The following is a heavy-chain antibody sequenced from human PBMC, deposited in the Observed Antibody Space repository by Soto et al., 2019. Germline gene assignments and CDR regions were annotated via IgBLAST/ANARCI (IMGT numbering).Heavy chain of an antibody. J-gene: IGHJ4*02. Sequence: EVQLLESGGGLVQPGGSLRLSCPASGFTFTSYAMNWVRQAPGKGLEWVSSIISRGSTYYTDSVKGRFTISRANSKNTLYLQMNSLRAEDTAGYYCAREFRGTTVTTYLDYWGQGTLVTVSS. CDR1: GFTFTSYA. CDR3: AREFRGTTVTTYLDY. V-gene: IGHV3-23*01. D-gene: IGHD4-17*01. CDR2: IISRGST.